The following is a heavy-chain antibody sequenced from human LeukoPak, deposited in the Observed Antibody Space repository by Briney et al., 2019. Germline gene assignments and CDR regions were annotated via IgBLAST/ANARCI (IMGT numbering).Heavy chain of an antibody. D-gene: IGHD3-16*01. CDR3: TREGRGSDAFDY. V-gene: IGHV3-49*04. CDR2: IRSKAYGGTT. CDR1: GFTFGDYA. Sequence: GGSLRLSCTASGFTFGDYAMSWVRQAPAKGLEGVGFIRSKAYGGTTEYAASVKGRFTISRDDSKSIAYLQMNSRKTEDTAVYYCTREGRGSDAFDYWGQGTLVTVFS. J-gene: IGHJ4*02.